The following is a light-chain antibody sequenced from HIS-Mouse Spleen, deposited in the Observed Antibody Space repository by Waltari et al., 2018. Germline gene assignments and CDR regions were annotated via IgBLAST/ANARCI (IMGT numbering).Light chain of an antibody. CDR3: SSYTSSSTNWV. Sequence: QSALTQPASVSGSPGQSITISCTGTSSYVGGYNYVSWYQQHPGKATKLMMYEVSNRPLRVFHRIYGSTSGNTAALTISGLQAEDEADYYCSSYTSSSTNWVFGGGTKLTVL. CDR1: SSYVGGYNY. V-gene: IGLV2-14*01. CDR2: EVS. J-gene: IGLJ3*02.